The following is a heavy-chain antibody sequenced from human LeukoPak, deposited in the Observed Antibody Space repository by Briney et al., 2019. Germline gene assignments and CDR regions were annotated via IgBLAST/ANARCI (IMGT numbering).Heavy chain of an antibody. V-gene: IGHV4-39*01. Sequence: SETLSLTCTVSGGSIRRSAYYWGWIRQPPGKGLEWIGSIYYGGSTYYNPSLKGRVTISIDTSKNQFSLNLTSVTAAASGVYYCAKSSGMVIPNWFDSWGQGTLVTVSS. CDR2: IYYGGST. CDR1: GGSIRRSAYY. CDR3: AKSSGMVIPNWFDS. D-gene: IGHD3-3*01. J-gene: IGHJ5*01.